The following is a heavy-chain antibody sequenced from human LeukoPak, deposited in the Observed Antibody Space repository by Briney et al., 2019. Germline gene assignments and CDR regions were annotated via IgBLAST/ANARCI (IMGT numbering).Heavy chain of an antibody. CDR1: GFTFSSYA. D-gene: IGHD3-22*01. V-gene: IGHV3-48*02. J-gene: IGHJ4*02. CDR3: ARDGYPGGDY. CDR2: ISDTGHAI. Sequence: GGSLRLSCAVSGFTFSSYAMSWVRQAPGGGLEWVSYISDTGHAIYYADSVKGRFIISRDNAKNSLYLQMNSLRDEDTAVYYCARDGYPGGDYWGQGTLVTVSS.